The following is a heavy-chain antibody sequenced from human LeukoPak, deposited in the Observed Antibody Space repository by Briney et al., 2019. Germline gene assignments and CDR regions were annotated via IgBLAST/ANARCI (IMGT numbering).Heavy chain of an antibody. CDR1: GYTFTSHG. V-gene: IGHV1-18*01. J-gene: IGHJ4*02. CDR3: AKQRGYSYGLGLVPDY. D-gene: IGHD5-18*01. CDR2: ISTYNGNT. Sequence: ASVKASCKASGYTFTSHGISWVRQAPGQGLEWMGWISTYNGNTNYAQKFQGRVTMTRDTSISTAYMELSRLRSDDTAVYYCAKQRGYSYGLGLVPDYWGQGTLVTVSS.